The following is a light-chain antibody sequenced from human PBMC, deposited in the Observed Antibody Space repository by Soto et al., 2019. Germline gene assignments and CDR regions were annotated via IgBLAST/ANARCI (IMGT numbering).Light chain of an antibody. Sequence: VVLKQSPGTLSLSPGERATLSCRASQSVSSSYLAWYQQKPGQPPRLLIYGASSRATGIPDRFSGSGSGTDFTLTISRLEPEDFSLYYCQQYGGSPAWTFGQGSKVDI. V-gene: IGKV3-20*01. CDR2: GAS. CDR1: QSVSSSY. CDR3: QQYGGSPAWT. J-gene: IGKJ1*01.